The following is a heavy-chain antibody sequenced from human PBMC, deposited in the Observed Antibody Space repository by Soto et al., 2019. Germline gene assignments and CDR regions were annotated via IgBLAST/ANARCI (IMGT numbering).Heavy chain of an antibody. D-gene: IGHD6-13*01. CDR2: IVPIYRTA. Sequence: GASVKVSCKASGGTFSSYRINWVRQAPGQGLEWVGGIVPIYRTADYAQKFQGRVTITADESAPTAYLEVRSLKSQDTAVYYCARDSGAKLSSSWGQGTLVTVSS. CDR1: GGTFSSYR. J-gene: IGHJ4*02. CDR3: ARDSGAKLSSS. V-gene: IGHV1-69*13.